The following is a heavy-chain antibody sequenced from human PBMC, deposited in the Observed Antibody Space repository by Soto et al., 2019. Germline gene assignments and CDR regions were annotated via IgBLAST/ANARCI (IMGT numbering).Heavy chain of an antibody. CDR2: IYYSGST. D-gene: IGHD6-19*01. CDR3: ARSNFQWQQSVSYFDY. Sequence: PSETLSLTCTVSGGSISSYYWSWIRQPPGKGLEWIGYIYYSGSTNYNPSLKSRVTISVDTSKNQFSLKLSSVTAADTAVYYCARSNFQWQQSVSYFDYWGQGTMVTVSS. V-gene: IGHV4-59*01. CDR1: GGSISSYY. J-gene: IGHJ4*02.